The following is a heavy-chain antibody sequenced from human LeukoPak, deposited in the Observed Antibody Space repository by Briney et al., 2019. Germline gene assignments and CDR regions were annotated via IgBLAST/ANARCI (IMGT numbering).Heavy chain of an antibody. CDR1: GFTFGDYA. CDR3: ASLPDETPSGLFDY. CDR2: IRSKQYGGAI. J-gene: IGHJ4*02. Sequence: GGSLRLSCTASGFTFGDYAMSWFRQAPGKGLEWVGFIRSKQYGGAIEYAASVRGRFTISRDDSKSIAYLQMNSLRAEDTAVYYCASLPDETPSGLFDYWGQGTLVTVSS. V-gene: IGHV3-49*03.